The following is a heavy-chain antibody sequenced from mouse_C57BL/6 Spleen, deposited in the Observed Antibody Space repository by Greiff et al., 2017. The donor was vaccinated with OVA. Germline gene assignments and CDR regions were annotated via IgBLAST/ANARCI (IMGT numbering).Heavy chain of an antibody. J-gene: IGHJ4*01. V-gene: IGHV5-4*03. Sequence: EVKLVESGGGLVKPGGSLKLSCAASGFTFSSSAMSWVRQTPEKRLEWVATISDGGSYTYYPDNVKGRFTISRDNAKNTLYLQMSHLKSVDTAMYYSARVQLLLRFYAMDYWGQGTSVTVSS. CDR2: ISDGGSYT. D-gene: IGHD1-1*01. CDR3: ARVQLLLRFYAMDY. CDR1: GFTFSSSA.